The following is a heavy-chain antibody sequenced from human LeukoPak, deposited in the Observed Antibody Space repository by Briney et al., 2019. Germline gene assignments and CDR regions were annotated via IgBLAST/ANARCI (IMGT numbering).Heavy chain of an antibody. CDR1: GYSFTSYW. D-gene: IGHD2-2*01. J-gene: IGHJ5*02. V-gene: IGHV5-51*01. CDR3: ARGGCSSTSCHPYYFDP. CDR2: IYSGDSDT. Sequence: NTGESLKISCKCSGYSFTSYWIGWVRQLPGKGLEWMGIIYSGDSDTRYSPSFQGQVTISADKSISTAYLQWSSLKASDTAMYYCARGGCSSTSCHPYYFDPWGQGTLVTVSS.